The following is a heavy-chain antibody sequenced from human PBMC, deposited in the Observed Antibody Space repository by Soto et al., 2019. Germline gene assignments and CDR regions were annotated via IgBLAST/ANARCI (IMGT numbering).Heavy chain of an antibody. J-gene: IGHJ3*02. D-gene: IGHD5-12*01. Sequence: QVQLVQSGAEVKKPGSSVKVSCKASGGTFSSYAISWVRQAPGQGLEWMGGIIPIFGTANYAQKFQGRVKITADESTSTAYMELSSMRSEDTAVYYCARRPREVIVATINKDAFDIWGQGTMVTVSS. V-gene: IGHV1-69*01. CDR2: IIPIFGTA. CDR3: ARRPREVIVATINKDAFDI. CDR1: GGTFSSYA.